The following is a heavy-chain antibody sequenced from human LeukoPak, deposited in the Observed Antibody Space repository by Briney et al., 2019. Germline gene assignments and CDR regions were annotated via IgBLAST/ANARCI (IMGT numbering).Heavy chain of an antibody. CDR1: GFTFSSYA. CDR3: AKRLGSGGNSYFDY. J-gene: IGHJ4*02. CDR2: ISGSGVST. Sequence: PGGSLRLSCAASGFTFSSYAMSWVRQAPGKGLEWVSAISGSGVSTYYADSVKGRFTISRDNSKNTLYLQMNSLRAEDTAVYYCAKRLGSGGNSYFDYWGQGTLVTVSP. V-gene: IGHV3-23*01. D-gene: IGHD4-23*01.